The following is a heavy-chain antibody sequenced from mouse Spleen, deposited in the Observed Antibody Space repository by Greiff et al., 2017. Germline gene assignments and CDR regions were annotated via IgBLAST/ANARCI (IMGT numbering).Heavy chain of an antibody. CDR3: AREGIIYYYGSSYEGFAY. Sequence: QVQLKQPGAELVKPGASVKMSCKASGYTFTSYWITWVKQRPGQGLEWIGDIYPGSGSTNYNEKFKSKATLTVDTSSSTAYMQLSSLTSEDSAVYYCAREGIIYYYGSSYEGFAYWGQGTLVTVSA. J-gene: IGHJ3*01. CDR1: GYTFTSYW. CDR2: IYPGSGST. V-gene: IGHV1-55*01. D-gene: IGHD1-1*01.